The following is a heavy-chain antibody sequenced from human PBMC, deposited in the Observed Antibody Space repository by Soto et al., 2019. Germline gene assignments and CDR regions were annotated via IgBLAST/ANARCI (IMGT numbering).Heavy chain of an antibody. D-gene: IGHD1-1*01. CDR2: IYYSGST. Sequence: SETLSLTCTVSGGSISSGGYYWSWIRQHPGKGLEWIGYIYYSGSTYYNPSLKSRVTISVDTSKNQFSLKLSSVTAADTAVYYCARTGLTTWIFDHWRQGPLVT. V-gene: IGHV4-31*03. CDR3: ARTGLTTWIFDH. CDR1: GGSISSGGYY. J-gene: IGHJ4*02.